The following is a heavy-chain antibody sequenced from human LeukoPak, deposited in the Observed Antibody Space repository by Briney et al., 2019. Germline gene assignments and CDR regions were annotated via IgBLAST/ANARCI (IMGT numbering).Heavy chain of an antibody. J-gene: IGHJ5*02. D-gene: IGHD6-19*01. CDR3: ARESIPSGWYLS. CDR1: GFSVRNNY. Sequence: GGPLRLSCAASGFSVRNNYMSWLRQAPGTGLEWVSTYYIDATTHYPDSVRGRFTISSDSSKNTLYLQMNSLRVEDTAIYYCARESIPSGWYLSWGQGTLVTVSS. V-gene: IGHV3-53*01. CDR2: YYIDATT.